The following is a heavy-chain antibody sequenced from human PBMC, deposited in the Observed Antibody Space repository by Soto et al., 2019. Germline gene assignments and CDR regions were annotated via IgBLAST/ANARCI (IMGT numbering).Heavy chain of an antibody. CDR1: GGTFSSYA. CDR3: ASCYICIGPGPGWFEP. V-gene: IGHV1-69*13. Sequence: ASVKVSCKASGGTFSSYAISWVRQAPGQGLEWMGGIIPIFSTANYAQKFQGRVTITADESTSTAYMELSSLRSEDTAVYYCASCYICIGPGPGWFEPWGQGTMVTLSS. D-gene: IGHD2-2*02. CDR2: IIPIFSTA. J-gene: IGHJ5*02.